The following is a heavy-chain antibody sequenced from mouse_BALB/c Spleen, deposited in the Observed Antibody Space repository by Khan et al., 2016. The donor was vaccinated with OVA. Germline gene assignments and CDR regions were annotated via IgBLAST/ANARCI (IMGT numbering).Heavy chain of an antibody. CDR1: GYTFTSYW. V-gene: IGHV1-87*01. CDR2: IYPGDGDT. J-gene: IGHJ4*01. Sequence: VQLQQSGAELARPGASVKLSCKASGYTFTSYWMQWVKQRPGQGLEWIGAIYPGDGDTRYTQKFKVKATLTADKSSSTAYMQLSSLASEDSAVYYCASGIHYYYAMDYWGQGTSVTVSS. CDR3: ASGIHYYYAMDY.